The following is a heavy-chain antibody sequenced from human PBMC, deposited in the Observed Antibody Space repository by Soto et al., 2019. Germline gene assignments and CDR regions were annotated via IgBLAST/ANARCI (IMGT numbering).Heavy chain of an antibody. J-gene: IGHJ4*02. D-gene: IGHD3-22*01. CDR2: ISSSSSTI. Sequence: LRLSCAAAGFTFSSYSRNWVRQAPGKGLEWVSYISSSSSTIYYADSVKGRFTISRDNAKNSLYLQMNSLRAEDTAVYYCAREKEKNYYDSSGPQGYWGQGTLVTVSS. CDR3: AREKEKNYYDSSGPQGY. V-gene: IGHV3-48*01. CDR1: GFTFSSYS.